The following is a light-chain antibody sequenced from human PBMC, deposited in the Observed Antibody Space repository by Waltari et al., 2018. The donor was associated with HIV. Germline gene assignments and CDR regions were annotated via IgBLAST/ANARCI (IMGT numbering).Light chain of an antibody. V-gene: IGLV2-14*03. CDR3: CSYTSGSTHV. J-gene: IGLJ1*01. CDR1: RSDIGDYNY. CDR2: DVK. Sequence: QSALTQPASLSGSPEQSITISCSGFRSDIGDYNYVSWYQQYQGKVPKLIIYDVKYRPSGVSNRFSGSKSDSAAFLNISGLQTEDEAVYHCCSYTSGSTHVFGTGTEVTVL.